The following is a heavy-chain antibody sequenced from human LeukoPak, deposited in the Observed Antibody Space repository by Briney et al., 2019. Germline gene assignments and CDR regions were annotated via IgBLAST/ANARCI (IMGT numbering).Heavy chain of an antibody. CDR1: GYTFTGYY. CDR2: IKPNSGGT. D-gene: IGHD2-21*02. V-gene: IGHV1-2*02. J-gene: IGHJ6*02. Sequence: ASVKVSCKASGYTFTGYYMHWVRQAPGQGLEWMGWIKPNSGGTNYAQKFQGRVTMTRDTSISTAYMELSRLRSDDTAVYYCARGDPNFYYYGMDVWGQGTTVTVSS. CDR3: ARGDPNFYYYGMDV.